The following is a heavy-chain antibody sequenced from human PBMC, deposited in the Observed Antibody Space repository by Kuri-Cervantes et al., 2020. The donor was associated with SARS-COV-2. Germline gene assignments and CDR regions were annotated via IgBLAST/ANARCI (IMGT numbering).Heavy chain of an antibody. J-gene: IGHJ5*02. CDR2: IRYDGSNK. CDR3: AKDAEQWLVPERNWFDP. Sequence: GESLKISCAASGFTFDDYGMSWVRQAPGKGLEWVAFIRYDGSNKYYADSVKGRFTISRDNSKNTLYLQMNSLRAEDTAVYYCAKDAEQWLVPERNWFDPWGQGTLVTVSS. CDR1: GFTFDDYG. D-gene: IGHD6-19*01. V-gene: IGHV3-30*02.